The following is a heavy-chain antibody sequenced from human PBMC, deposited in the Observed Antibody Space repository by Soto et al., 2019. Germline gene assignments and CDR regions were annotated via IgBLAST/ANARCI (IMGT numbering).Heavy chain of an antibody. CDR2: ISSNGGST. CDR3: VKDGGFGEFQRRLTYYYGMDV. V-gene: IGHV3-64D*08. D-gene: IGHD3-10*01. CDR1: GFTFSSYA. Sequence: GGSLRLSCSASGFTFSSYAMHWVRQAPGKGLEYVSAISSNGGSTYYADSVKGRFTISRDNSKNTLYLQMSSLRAEDTAVYYCVKDGGFGEFQRRLTYYYGMDVWGQGTTVTVSS. J-gene: IGHJ6*02.